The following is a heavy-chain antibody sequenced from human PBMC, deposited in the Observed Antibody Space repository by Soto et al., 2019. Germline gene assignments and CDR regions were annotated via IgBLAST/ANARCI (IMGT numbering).Heavy chain of an antibody. Sequence: QVQLVQSGAEVKKPGSSVKVSCKASGGTFSSYTISWVRQAPGQGLEWMGRIIPILGIANYAQKFQGRVTITADKSTRTAYMALSSSRSEDTAVYYCASTYYYHSSGGSSWYVDLWGRGTLVTVSS. D-gene: IGHD3-22*01. CDR2: IIPILGIA. V-gene: IGHV1-69*02. CDR3: ASTYYYHSSGGSSWYVDL. CDR1: GGTFSSYT. J-gene: IGHJ2*01.